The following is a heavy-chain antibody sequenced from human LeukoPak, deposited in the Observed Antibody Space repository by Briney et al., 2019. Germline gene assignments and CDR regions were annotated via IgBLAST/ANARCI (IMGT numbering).Heavy chain of an antibody. J-gene: IGHJ5*02. Sequence: GGSLRLSCAASGFTFSSYAMSWVRQAPRKGLECVSAISGSGGSTYYADSVKGRFTISRDNSKNRRYLQMNSLRAEDTAVYYCAKDAHSSSPDNWFDPWGQGTLVTVSS. CDR1: GFTFSSYA. CDR2: ISGSGGST. CDR3: AKDAHSSSPDNWFDP. V-gene: IGHV3-23*01. D-gene: IGHD6-13*01.